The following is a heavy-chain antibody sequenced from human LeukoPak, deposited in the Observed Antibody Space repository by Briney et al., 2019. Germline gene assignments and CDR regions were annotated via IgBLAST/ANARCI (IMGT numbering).Heavy chain of an antibody. CDR1: GFTLRTYA. Sequence: GGSLGLSCAASGFTLRTYAMHWVRQAPGKGLEWVAVIWYDGTTKYNEDSVKGRFTISRDTSKNTLYLQMNSLRAEDTAVFYCARDGTYTDYDPDFDIWGQGTLVTVSS. CDR3: ARDGTYTDYDPDFDI. V-gene: IGHV3-33*01. D-gene: IGHD5-12*01. CDR2: IWYDGTTK. J-gene: IGHJ4*02.